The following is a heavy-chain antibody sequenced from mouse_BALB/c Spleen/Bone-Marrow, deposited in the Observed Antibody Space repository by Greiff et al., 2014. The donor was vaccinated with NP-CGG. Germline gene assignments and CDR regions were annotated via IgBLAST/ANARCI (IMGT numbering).Heavy chain of an antibody. J-gene: IGHJ4*01. CDR1: GFSLTGYG. D-gene: IGHD2-4*01. CDR2: IWGDGST. Sequence: VKLMESGPGLVAPSQSLSITCTVSGFSLTGYGVNWVRQPPGKGLEWLGMIWGDGSTDYNSALKSRLSISKDNSKSQVFLKMNSLQTDDTANYYCARPTMITGYAMGYWGQGTSVTVSS. V-gene: IGHV2-6-7*01. CDR3: ARPTMITGYAMGY.